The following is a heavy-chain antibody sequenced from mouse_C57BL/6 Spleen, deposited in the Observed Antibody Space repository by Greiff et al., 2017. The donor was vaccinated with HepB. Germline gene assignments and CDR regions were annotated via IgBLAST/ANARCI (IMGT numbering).Heavy chain of an antibody. CDR2: IDPEDGDT. D-gene: IGHD2-4*01. V-gene: IGHV14-1*01. Sequence: VQLQQSGAELVRPGASVKLSCTASGFNIKDYYMHWVKQRPEQGLEWIGRIDPEDGDTKYAPKFQGKATMTADTSSNTAYLQLSSLTSEDTAVYYCTTTGLRQGFAYWGQGTLVTVSA. CDR1: GFNIKDYY. CDR3: TTTGLRQGFAY. J-gene: IGHJ3*01.